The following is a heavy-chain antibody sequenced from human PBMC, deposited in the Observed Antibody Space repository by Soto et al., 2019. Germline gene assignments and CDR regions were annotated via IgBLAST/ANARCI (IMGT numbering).Heavy chain of an antibody. CDR2: VFSSGTT. Sequence: VQLRESGPGLVKPSQTLSLTCTVSGDSISSGNKYWSWIRQRPGKGLEWIGYVFSSGTTYYNPSLKGRVSISLDASENQFSLKFASVTDADSAVYYCARVPSPFDYYYAMDVWGQGTTVTVSS. CDR3: ARVPSPFDYYYAMDV. D-gene: IGHD3-16*01. CDR1: GDSISSGNKY. V-gene: IGHV4-30-4*01. J-gene: IGHJ6*02.